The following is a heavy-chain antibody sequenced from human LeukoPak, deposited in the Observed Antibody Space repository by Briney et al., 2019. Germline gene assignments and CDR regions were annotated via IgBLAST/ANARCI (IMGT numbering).Heavy chain of an antibody. CDR1: GGSISSSSYY. D-gene: IGHD2-2*01. V-gene: IGHV4-39*01. CDR3: ARREYQLPGGSYFDL. J-gene: IGHJ2*01. CDR2: IYYSGST. Sequence: SETLSLTCTVSGGSISSSSYYWGWIRQPPGKGLEWIGSIYYSGSTYYNPSLKSRVTISVDTSKNQFSLKLSSVTAADTAVYYCARREYQLPGGSYFDLWGRGTLVTVSS.